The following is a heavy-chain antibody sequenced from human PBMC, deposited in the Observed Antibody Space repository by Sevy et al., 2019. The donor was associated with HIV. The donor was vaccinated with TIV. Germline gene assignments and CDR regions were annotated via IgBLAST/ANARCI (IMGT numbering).Heavy chain of an antibody. CDR3: ARASQAPYYYDSSGYYFDY. Sequence: GGSLRLSCAASGFTFSSYGMHWVRQAPGKGLEWVAVISDDGSNKYYADSVKGRFTISRDNSKNTLYLQMNSLRAEDTAVYYCARASQAPYYYDSSGYYFDYWGQGTLVTVSS. V-gene: IGHV3-30-3*01. D-gene: IGHD3-22*01. J-gene: IGHJ4*02. CDR1: GFTFSSYG. CDR2: ISDDGSNK.